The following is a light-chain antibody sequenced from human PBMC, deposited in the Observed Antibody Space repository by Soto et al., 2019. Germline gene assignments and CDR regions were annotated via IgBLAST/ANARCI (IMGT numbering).Light chain of an antibody. V-gene: IGLV2-14*01. CDR3: SSYTSSSTYV. CDR2: DVS. Sequence: QSALTQPASLSGSPGQSITISCTGTSSDVGGYNYVSWYQQHPGNAPKLMIYDVSNRPSGVSNRFSGSKSGNTASLTISGLQAEDEADYYCSSYTSSSTYVFGTGTKLTVL. CDR1: SSDVGGYNY. J-gene: IGLJ1*01.